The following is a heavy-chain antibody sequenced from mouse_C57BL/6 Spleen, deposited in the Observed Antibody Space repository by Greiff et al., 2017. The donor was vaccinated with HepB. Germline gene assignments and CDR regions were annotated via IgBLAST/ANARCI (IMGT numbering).Heavy chain of an antibody. CDR1: GYTFTSYW. D-gene: IGHD1-1*01. CDR3: ARSHYYGSSHYYAMDY. V-gene: IGHV1-64*01. CDR2: IHPNSGST. Sequence: QVQLQQPGAELVKPGASVKLSCKASGYTFTSYWMHWVKQRPGQGLEWIGMIHPNSGSTNYNEKFKSKATLTVDKSSSTAYMQLSSLTSEDSAVYYCARSHYYGSSHYYAMDYWGQGTSVTVSS. J-gene: IGHJ4*01.